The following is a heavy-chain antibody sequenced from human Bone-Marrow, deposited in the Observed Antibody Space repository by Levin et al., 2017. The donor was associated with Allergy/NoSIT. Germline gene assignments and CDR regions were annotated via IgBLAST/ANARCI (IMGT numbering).Heavy chain of an antibody. Sequence: LSLTCAASGFAVSSNYMNWVRQAPGQGLAWVSVIYSGGTTHYADSVKGRFTIPRDNLKNTVYLQMNSLRAEDTAVYYCAGGYSSSFYYFQHWGQGTPVTVSS. CDR2: IYSGGTT. CDR1: GFAVSSNY. J-gene: IGHJ1*01. CDR3: AGGYSSSFYYFQH. V-gene: IGHV3-66*01. D-gene: IGHD6-13*01.